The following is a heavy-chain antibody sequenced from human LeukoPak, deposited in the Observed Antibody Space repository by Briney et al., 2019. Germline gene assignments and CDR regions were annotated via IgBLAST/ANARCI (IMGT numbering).Heavy chain of an antibody. CDR3: ARAFTIFGRQGDYFDY. D-gene: IGHD3-3*01. Sequence: ASVKVSCKASGYTFTSYAMNWVRQAPGQGLEWMGWINTNTGNPTYAQGFTGRFVFSLDTSVSTAYLRISSLKAEDTAVYYCARAFTIFGRQGDYFDYWGQGTLVTVSS. J-gene: IGHJ4*02. CDR1: GYTFTSYA. CDR2: INTNTGNP. V-gene: IGHV7-4-1*02.